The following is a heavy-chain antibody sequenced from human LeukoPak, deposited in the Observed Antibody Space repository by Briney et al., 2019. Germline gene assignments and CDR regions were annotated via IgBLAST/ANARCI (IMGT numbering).Heavy chain of an antibody. CDR2: TRHDGSKE. V-gene: IGHV3-30*02. Sequence: GGSLRLSCAASGFTFSSSGMHWVRQAPGKGLEWVAFTRHDGSKEYYADSVKGRFTISGDNSKNTLYLQMNTLRAEDTAVYYCAKGPSGNQFDPWGQGTLVSVSS. J-gene: IGHJ5*02. CDR3: AKGPSGNQFDP. CDR1: GFTFSSSG. D-gene: IGHD1-14*01.